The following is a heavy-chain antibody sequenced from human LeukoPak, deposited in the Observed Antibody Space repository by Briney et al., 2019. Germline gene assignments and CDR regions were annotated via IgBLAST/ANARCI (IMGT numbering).Heavy chain of an antibody. CDR3: AREDYYDSSGRGY. J-gene: IGHJ4*02. D-gene: IGHD3-22*01. CDR1: GFTFSSYS. CDR2: ISSSSSYI. V-gene: IGHV3-21*01. Sequence: PGGSLRLSCAASGFTFSSYSMNWVRQAPGKGLEWVSSISSSSSYIYYADSVKGRFTISRDNDKNSLYLQMNSLRAEDTAVYYCAREDYYDSSGRGYWGQGTLVTVSS.